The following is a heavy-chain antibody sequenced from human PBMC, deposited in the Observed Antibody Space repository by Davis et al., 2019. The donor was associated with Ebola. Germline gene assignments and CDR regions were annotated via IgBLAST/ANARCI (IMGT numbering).Heavy chain of an antibody. Sequence: GESLKISCAASGFTFKDYYMSWIRQAPGKPLEWISYISTSGSDTYYADSMKGRFSISRDNARNTIYLHINNARADNTAVYYCARMIIMVTLFDYWGQGSLVTVSS. CDR2: ISTSGSDT. D-gene: IGHD2-21*02. CDR3: ARMIIMVTLFDY. J-gene: IGHJ4*02. V-gene: IGHV3-11*01. CDR1: GFTFKDYY.